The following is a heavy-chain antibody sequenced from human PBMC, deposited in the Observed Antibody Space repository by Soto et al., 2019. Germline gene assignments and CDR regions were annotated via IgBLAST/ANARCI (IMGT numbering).Heavy chain of an antibody. CDR1: GYSFSYYW. CDR3: ARQDGLAHYYFDY. D-gene: IGHD3-16*01. V-gene: IGHV5-51*01. CDR2: IYPVDSDT. J-gene: IGHJ4*02. Sequence: GESLKISCKGSGYSFSYYWIGWVRQMPGKGLEWMGIIYPVDSDTRYNPSFQGQVTISADKSIGTAYLQWSSLKASDTAMYYCARQDGLAHYYFDYWGQGTLVTVSS.